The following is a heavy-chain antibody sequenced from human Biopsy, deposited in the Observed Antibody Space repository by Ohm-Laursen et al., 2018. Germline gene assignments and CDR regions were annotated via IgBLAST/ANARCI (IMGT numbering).Heavy chain of an antibody. CDR2: IIPVSDTA. J-gene: IGHJ4*02. Sequence: SSVKVSCKTSGYNFISYSINWVRQAPGQGLEWLGGIIPVSDTANYAQKFQGRVTITADKPTSTAYMELSSLRSADTAKYYCAREIDSTGYHGLTYWGPGTLVIVSS. V-gene: IGHV1-69*06. CDR1: GYNFISYS. D-gene: IGHD3-22*01. CDR3: AREIDSTGYHGLTY.